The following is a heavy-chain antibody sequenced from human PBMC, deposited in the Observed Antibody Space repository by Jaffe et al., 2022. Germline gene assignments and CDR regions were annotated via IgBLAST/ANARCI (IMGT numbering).Heavy chain of an antibody. Sequence: QVQLVQSGAEVKKPGASVKVSCKASGYTFTSYYMHWVRQAPGQGLEWMGIINPSGGSTSYAQKFQGRVTMTRDTSTSTVYMELSSLRSEDTAVYYCATRSTVTTVLSPITDYWGQGTLVTVSS. D-gene: IGHD4-17*01. V-gene: IGHV1-46*01. CDR2: INPSGGST. CDR1: GYTFTSYY. CDR3: ATRSTVTTVLSPITDY. J-gene: IGHJ4*02.